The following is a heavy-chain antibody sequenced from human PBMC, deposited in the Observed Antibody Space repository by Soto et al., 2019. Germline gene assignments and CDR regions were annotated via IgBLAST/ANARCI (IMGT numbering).Heavy chain of an antibody. CDR2: IRNQTYHETP. Sequence: PGGSLRLSCTGSGFSFGDYAINWVRQAPGKGLEWVGLIRNQTYHETPEYAASVKDRFTITRDESKNSAYLQMNSLKTEDTAVYYCVRATYFSDSSGYTRCLDYWGQGTLVTVSS. J-gene: IGHJ4*02. V-gene: IGHV3-49*04. D-gene: IGHD3-22*01. CDR1: GFSFGDYA. CDR3: VRATYFSDSSGYTRCLDY.